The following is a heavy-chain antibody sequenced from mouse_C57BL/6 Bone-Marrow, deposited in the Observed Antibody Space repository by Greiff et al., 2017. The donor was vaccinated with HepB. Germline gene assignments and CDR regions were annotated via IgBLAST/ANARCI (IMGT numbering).Heavy chain of an antibody. V-gene: IGHV1-55*01. Sequence: VQLQQPGAELVKPGASVKMSCKASGYTFTSYWITWVKQRPGQGLEWIGDIYPGSGSTNYNEKFKSKATLTVDTSSSTAYMQLSSLTSEDSAVYYCARGTTVVAGDYYAMDYWGQGTSVTVSS. J-gene: IGHJ4*01. CDR1: GYTFTSYW. D-gene: IGHD1-1*01. CDR3: ARGTTVVAGDYYAMDY. CDR2: IYPGSGST.